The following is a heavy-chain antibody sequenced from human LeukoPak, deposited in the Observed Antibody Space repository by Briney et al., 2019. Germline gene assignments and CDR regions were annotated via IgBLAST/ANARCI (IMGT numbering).Heavy chain of an antibody. CDR3: ARGVAAMAYDAFDI. CDR2: IYHSGST. V-gene: IGHV4-38-2*01. J-gene: IGHJ3*02. D-gene: IGHD2-15*01. CDR1: VYSISSGYY. Sequence: SETLALTCAVSVYSISSGYYWGWIRQPPGKGVEWIGSIYHSGSTYYNPSLKSRVTISVDTSKNQFSLKLSSVTAADTAVYYCARGVAAMAYDAFDIWGQGTMGTVSS.